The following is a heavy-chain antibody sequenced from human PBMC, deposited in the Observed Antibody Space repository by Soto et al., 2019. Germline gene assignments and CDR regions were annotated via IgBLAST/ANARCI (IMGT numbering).Heavy chain of an antibody. D-gene: IGHD3-3*01. V-gene: IGHV1-8*01. CDR2: MNPNSGNT. CDR1: GYTFTSYD. CDR3: ARVLRGALYYDFWSGADAFDV. Sequence: ASVKVSCKASGYTFTSYDINWVGQATGQGLEWMGWMNPNSGNTGYAQKFQGRVTMTRNTSISTAYMELSSLRSEDTAVYYCARVLRGALYYDFWSGADAFDVWGQGTMVT. J-gene: IGHJ3*01.